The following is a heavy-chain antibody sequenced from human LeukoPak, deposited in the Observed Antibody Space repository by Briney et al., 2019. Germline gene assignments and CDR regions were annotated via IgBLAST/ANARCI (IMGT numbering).Heavy chain of an antibody. CDR3: ARARVSELLGMRKNQYNWFDP. J-gene: IGHJ5*02. V-gene: IGHV4-34*01. CDR1: GGSFSGYY. Sequence: PSETLSLTCPVYGGSFSGYYWSWIRQPPGKGLEWIGEINHSGSTNYNPSLKSRVTISVDTSKNQFSLKLSSVTAADTAVYYCARARVSELLGMRKNQYNWFDPWGQGTLVTVSS. D-gene: IGHD1-7*01. CDR2: INHSGST.